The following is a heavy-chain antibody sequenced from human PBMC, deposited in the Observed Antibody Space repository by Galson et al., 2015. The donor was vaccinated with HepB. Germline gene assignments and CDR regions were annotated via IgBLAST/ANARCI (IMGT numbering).Heavy chain of an antibody. J-gene: IGHJ4*02. Sequence: SGKVSCKASGYTFTNWDINWVRQAAGQGLEWMGWMNPKSGNTGSAQKFQGRVTMTRDTSISTAYMELSNLRFEDTAVYYCARVYGDADYWGQGTLVTVSS. D-gene: IGHD4-17*01. CDR2: MNPKSGNT. CDR1: GYTFTNWD. V-gene: IGHV1-8*01. CDR3: ARVYGDADY.